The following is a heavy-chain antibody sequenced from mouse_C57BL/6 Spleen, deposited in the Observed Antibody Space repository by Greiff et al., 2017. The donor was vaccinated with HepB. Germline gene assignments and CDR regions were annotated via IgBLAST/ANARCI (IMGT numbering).Heavy chain of an antibody. CDR1: GFTFSDYG. V-gene: IGHV5-17*01. D-gene: IGHD2-1*01. CDR3: ARSSIYYGNCWFAY. CDR2: ISSGSSTI. Sequence: EVKLMESGGGLVKPGGSLKLSCAASGFTFSDYGMHWVRQAPEKGLEWVAYISSGSSTIYYADTVKGRFTISRDNAKNTLFLQMTSLRSEDTSMYYCARSSIYYGNCWFAYWGQGTLVTVSA. J-gene: IGHJ3*01.